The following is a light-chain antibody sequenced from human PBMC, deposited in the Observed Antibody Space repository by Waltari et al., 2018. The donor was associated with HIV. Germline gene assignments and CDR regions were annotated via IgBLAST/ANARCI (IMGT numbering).Light chain of an antibody. Sequence: EAVMTQSPATLSVSPGETATLSCTARHGITNNSAWYQQQPGQAPGLLIFDTSASATGIPDRFSGSGSGTEFTLTISSLQSEDFAVYYCQQYDDWTVFGGGTKVDI. CDR2: DTS. CDR1: HGITNN. CDR3: QQYDDWTV. V-gene: IGKV3-15*01. J-gene: IGKJ4*01.